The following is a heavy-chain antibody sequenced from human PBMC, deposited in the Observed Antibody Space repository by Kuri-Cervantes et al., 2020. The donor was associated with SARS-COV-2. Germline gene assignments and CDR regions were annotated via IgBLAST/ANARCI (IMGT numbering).Heavy chain of an antibody. CDR1: GGSISSSTYY. D-gene: IGHD6-13*01. V-gene: IGHV4-39*01. Sequence: SETLSLTCTVSGGSISSSTYYWGCIRQPTGMGLEWIGSIYYSGSTHYNPSPRKRVTISVDTSKNPYSLKLNSVTAADTAVYYCARLRQLGFDYWGQGTLVTVSS. CDR3: ARLRQLGFDY. J-gene: IGHJ4*02. CDR2: IYYSGST.